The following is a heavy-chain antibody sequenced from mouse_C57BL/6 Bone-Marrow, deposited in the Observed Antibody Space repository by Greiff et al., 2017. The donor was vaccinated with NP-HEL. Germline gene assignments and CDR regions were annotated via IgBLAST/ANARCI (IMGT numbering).Heavy chain of an antibody. Sequence: LVESGGGLVKPGGSLKLSCAASGFTFSSYAMSWVRQTPEKRLEWVATISDGGSYTYYPDNVKGRFTISRDNAKNNLYLQMSHLKSEDTAMYYCALTTVVGDWFAYWGQGTLVTVSA. CDR1: GFTFSSYA. J-gene: IGHJ3*01. CDR2: ISDGGSYT. CDR3: ALTTVVGDWFAY. V-gene: IGHV5-4*01. D-gene: IGHD1-1*01.